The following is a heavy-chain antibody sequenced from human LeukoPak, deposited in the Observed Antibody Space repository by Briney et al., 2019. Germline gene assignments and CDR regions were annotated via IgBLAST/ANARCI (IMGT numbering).Heavy chain of an antibody. Sequence: GGSLRLSCAASGFTVSSNYMSWVRQAPGKGLEWVSVIYSGGSTYHADSVKGRFTISRDNSKNTLYLQMNSLRAEDTAVYYCARDLDGYNSFDYWGQGTLVTVSS. CDR3: ARDLDGYNSFDY. J-gene: IGHJ4*02. CDR1: GFTVSSNY. D-gene: IGHD5-24*01. V-gene: IGHV3-66*01. CDR2: IYSGGST.